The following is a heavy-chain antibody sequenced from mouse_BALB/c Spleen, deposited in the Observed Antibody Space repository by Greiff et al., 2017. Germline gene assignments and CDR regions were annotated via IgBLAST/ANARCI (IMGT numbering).Heavy chain of an antibody. V-gene: IGHV2-6-7*01. CDR2: IWGDGST. D-gene: IGHD1-1*01. Sequence: VKLMESGPGLVAPSQSLSITCTVSGFSLTGYGVNWVRQPPGKGLEWLGMIWGDGSTDYNSALKSRLSISEDNSKSQVFLKMNSLQTDDTARYYCARYGSSYFYAMDYWGQGTSVTVSS. CDR1: GFSLTGYG. CDR3: ARYGSSYFYAMDY. J-gene: IGHJ4*01.